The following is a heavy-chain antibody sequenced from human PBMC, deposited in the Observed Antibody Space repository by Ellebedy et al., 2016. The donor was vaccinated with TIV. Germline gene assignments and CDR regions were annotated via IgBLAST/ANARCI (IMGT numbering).Heavy chain of an antibody. Sequence: ASVKVSXKVSSYTFTRYGMSWVRQAPGQGLEWIGWIAVYNGHTKYAQKFQDRVVMTTETATSTVYMELRSLRSDDTAVYYCARSRLGGGHWYFDFWGRGTLVTVSS. CDR1: SYTFTRYG. D-gene: IGHD3-10*01. J-gene: IGHJ2*01. V-gene: IGHV1-18*01. CDR3: ARSRLGGGHWYFDF. CDR2: IAVYNGHT.